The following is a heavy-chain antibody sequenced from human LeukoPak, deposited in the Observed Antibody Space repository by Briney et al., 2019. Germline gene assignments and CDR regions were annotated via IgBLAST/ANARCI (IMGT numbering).Heavy chain of an antibody. J-gene: IGHJ3*02. D-gene: IGHD5-12*01. CDR3: ARHSRSGSGGYENAFDI. V-gene: IGHV4-39*01. CDR2: IYSGGST. CDR1: GGSISSSSYY. Sequence: SETLSLTCTVSGGSISSSSYYWAWVRQSPGKGLERIGNIYSGGSTYYTPSLKSRVTISVDTSKNQFSLKLSSVTAADTAIYFCARHSRSGSGGYENAFDIWGQGTMVTVSS.